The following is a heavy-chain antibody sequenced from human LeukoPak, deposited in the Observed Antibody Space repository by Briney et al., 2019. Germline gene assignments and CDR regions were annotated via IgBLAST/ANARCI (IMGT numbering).Heavy chain of an antibody. D-gene: IGHD3-22*01. V-gene: IGHV3-48*03. CDR3: ARGYYDSGGYSYFDY. J-gene: IGHJ4*02. CDR2: IGRSGRTI. Sequence: TGVSLRLSCAASGFTFSSYEMNWVRQAPGKGLEWVSYIGRSGRTIYYADSVKGRFTISRDNAKNSLYLQMNSLRAEDTAVYYCARGYYDSGGYSYFDYWGQGTLVTVSS. CDR1: GFTFSSYE.